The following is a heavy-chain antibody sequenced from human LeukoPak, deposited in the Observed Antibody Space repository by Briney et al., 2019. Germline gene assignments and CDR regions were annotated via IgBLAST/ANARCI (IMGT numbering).Heavy chain of an antibody. V-gene: IGHV1-8*02. Sequence: ASVKVSCKASGYTFTSYDINWVRQATGQGLEWMGWMNPNSGNTGYAQKFQGRVTMTRNTSISTAYMELSGLRSEDTAVFYCARGLVGAIRVDYWGQGTLVTVSS. D-gene: IGHD3-16*01. CDR1: GYTFTSYD. CDR3: ARGLVGAIRVDY. J-gene: IGHJ4*02. CDR2: MNPNSGNT.